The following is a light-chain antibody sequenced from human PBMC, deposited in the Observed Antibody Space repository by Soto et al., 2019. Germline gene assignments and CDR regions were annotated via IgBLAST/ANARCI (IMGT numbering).Light chain of an antibody. CDR2: IVS. CDR3: TSCTAGALYV. J-gene: IGLJ1*01. CDR1: SSDVGAFDL. V-gene: IGLV2-14*01. Sequence: SALTQPASVSGSPGQSITISCTGTSSDVGAFDLVSWYQHYPDKAPKLLIYIVSHRPSGVSNRFSGSKSGNTASLTISGLQAEDEADYFCTSCTAGALYVFGTGTKVTVL.